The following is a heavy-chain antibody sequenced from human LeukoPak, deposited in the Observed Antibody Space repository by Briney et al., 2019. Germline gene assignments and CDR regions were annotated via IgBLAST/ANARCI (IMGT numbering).Heavy chain of an antibody. V-gene: IGHV4-31*03. J-gene: IGHJ4*02. CDR1: GGSISSGDPY. Sequence: SETLSLTCTVSGGSISSGDPYWSWIRQRPEKGLEWIGCIFYNENTYYSPSLQSRVAISVDTSKDQFSLKLTSVTAADTAVYYCASGRDAYKTGYWGQGTLVTVSS. CDR3: ASGRDAYKTGY. CDR2: IFYNENT. D-gene: IGHD5-24*01.